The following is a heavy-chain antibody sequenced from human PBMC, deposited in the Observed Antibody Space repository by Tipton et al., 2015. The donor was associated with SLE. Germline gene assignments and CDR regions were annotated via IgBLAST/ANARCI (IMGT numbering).Heavy chain of an antibody. V-gene: IGHV4-38-2*01. CDR1: GYSISSGYY. Sequence: TLSLTCAVSGYSISSGYYWGWIRQPPGKGLEWIGSIYHSGSTYYNPSLKSRVTISVDTSKNQFSLKLSSVTAADTAVYYCAGAVTFGGVRVWFDPWGQGTLVIVSS. CDR3: AGAVTFGGVRVWFDP. CDR2: IYHSGST. D-gene: IGHD3-16*01. J-gene: IGHJ5*02.